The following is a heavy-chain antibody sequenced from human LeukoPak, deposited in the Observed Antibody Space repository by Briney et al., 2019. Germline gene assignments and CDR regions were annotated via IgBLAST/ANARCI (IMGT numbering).Heavy chain of an antibody. D-gene: IGHD3-10*01. CDR2: ISGDGGST. Sequence: PWGSLRLSCAASGFTFSSYAMHWVRQAPGKGLEYVSAISGDGGSTYYANSVRGRFTISRDNSKSTLFLQMGSLRVEDMAVYYCARDLYWGSGYYYMDVWGTGTMVTVSS. V-gene: IGHV3-64*01. CDR3: ARDLYWGSGYYYMDV. CDR1: GFTFSSYA. J-gene: IGHJ6*03.